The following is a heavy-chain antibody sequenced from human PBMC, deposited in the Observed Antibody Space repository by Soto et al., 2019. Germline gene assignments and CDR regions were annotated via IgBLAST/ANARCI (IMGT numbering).Heavy chain of an antibody. CDR2: IWNDGSNE. CDR1: GFTFSSYA. CDR3: ARDQTDSGGYSDS. J-gene: IGHJ4*02. D-gene: IGHD3-22*01. V-gene: IGHV3-33*08. Sequence: GGSLRLSCAASGFTFSSYAMSWVRQAPGKGLEWVAIIWNDGSNEYYADSVKGRFTISRDNSKNTLYLQVSNLRAEDTAVYFCARDQTDSGGYSDSWGQGTLVTVSS.